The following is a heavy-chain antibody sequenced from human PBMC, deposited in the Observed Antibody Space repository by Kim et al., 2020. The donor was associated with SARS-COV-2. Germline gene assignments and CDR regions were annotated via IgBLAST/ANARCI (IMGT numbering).Heavy chain of an antibody. J-gene: IGHJ4*02. CDR3: ARSLRDAWGFGELMTGGPFDY. CDR1: GYTFTSYA. D-gene: IGHD3-10*01. CDR2: INAGNGNT. Sequence: ASVKVSCKASGYTFTSYAMHWVRQAPGQRLEWMGWINAGNGNTKYSQKFQGRVTITRDTSASTAYMELSSLRSEDTAVYYCARSLRDAWGFGELMTGGPFDYWGQGTLVTVSS. V-gene: IGHV1-3*01.